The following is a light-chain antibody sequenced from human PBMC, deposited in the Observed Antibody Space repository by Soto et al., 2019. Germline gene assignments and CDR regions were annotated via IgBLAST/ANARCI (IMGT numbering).Light chain of an antibody. J-gene: IGLJ2*01. CDR2: EVS. CDR1: SSDVGNYNY. CDR3: SSFSTTSTPVL. V-gene: IGLV2-14*01. Sequence: QSALTQPASVSGSPGQSITISFTGTSSDVGNYNYVSWYQQHPGKAPKLMIYEVSNRPSGVSNRFSGSKSGNTASLTISGLQADDEADYYCSSFSTTSTPVLFGGGTKLTVL.